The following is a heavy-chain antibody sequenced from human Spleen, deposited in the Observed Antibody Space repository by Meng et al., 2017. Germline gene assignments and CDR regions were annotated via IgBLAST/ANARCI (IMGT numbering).Heavy chain of an antibody. Sequence: GESLKISCAASGFSLSLYSMSWVRQPPGKGLEWVSSISIGGDYIFYADSVRGRFTISRDNAKNSLYLQMNSLRAEDTAVYYCARDSRDGYNSDYWGQGTLVTVSS. CDR1: GFSLSLYS. CDR2: ISIGGDYI. J-gene: IGHJ4*02. CDR3: ARDSRDGYNSDY. D-gene: IGHD5-24*01. V-gene: IGHV3-21*01.